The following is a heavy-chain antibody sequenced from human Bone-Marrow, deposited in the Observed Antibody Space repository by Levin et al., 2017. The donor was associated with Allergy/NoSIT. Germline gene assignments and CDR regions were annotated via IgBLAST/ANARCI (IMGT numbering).Heavy chain of an antibody. Sequence: PSETLSLTCTVSGGSISSGGYYWSWIRQHPGKGLEWIGYIYYSGSTYYNPSLKSRVTISVDTSKNQFSLKLSSVTAADTAVYYCARVYYPRWTYYYMDVWGKGTTVTVSS. CDR2: IYYSGST. J-gene: IGHJ6*03. V-gene: IGHV4-31*03. D-gene: IGHD3-10*01. CDR1: GGSISSGGYY. CDR3: ARVYYPRWTYYYMDV.